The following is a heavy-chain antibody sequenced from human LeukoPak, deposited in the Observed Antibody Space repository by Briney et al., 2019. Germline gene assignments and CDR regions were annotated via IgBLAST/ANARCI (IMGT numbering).Heavy chain of an antibody. CDR3: AREIDRDDYNRFFDY. J-gene: IGHJ4*02. D-gene: IGHD5-24*01. CDR1: GYTFSTYT. Sequence: ASVKVSCKAPGYTFSTYTVHWVRQAPGQRLEWMGWINAGNGNTKYSQNFQGRVSITRDTSASTAYMEMSSLRCEDTAVYYCAREIDRDDYNRFFDYWGQGTLVTVSS. CDR2: INAGNGNT. V-gene: IGHV1-3*01.